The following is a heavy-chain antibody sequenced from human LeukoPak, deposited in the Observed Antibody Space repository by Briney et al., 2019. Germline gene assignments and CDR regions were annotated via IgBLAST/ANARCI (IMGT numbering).Heavy chain of an antibody. V-gene: IGHV5-51*01. CDR2: INPGDSDT. CDR1: GYSFTSYW. Sequence: GESLKISCKGSGYSFTSYWIGWVRQMPGKGLEWMGIINPGDSDTRYSPSFRGQVTISVDKSINTAYLQWSSLKASDTAKYYCATVPRIPAASNTEYFQHWGQGTLVTVSS. J-gene: IGHJ1*01. D-gene: IGHD6-13*01. CDR3: ATVPRIPAASNTEYFQH.